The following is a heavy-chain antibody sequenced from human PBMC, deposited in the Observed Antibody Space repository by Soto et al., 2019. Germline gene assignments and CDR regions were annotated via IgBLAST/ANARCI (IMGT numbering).Heavy chain of an antibody. J-gene: IGHJ4*02. V-gene: IGHV6-1*01. D-gene: IGHD6-19*01. Sequence: SQSLSLTCAISGYSVSSNTAAWNWIRSSPSRGLEWLGRTYYRSNWRHDYAVSVKSRITVNPDTSKHHFSLQLNSVTPDDTAVYYRARGVDGSGFDLWGQGTLVTVSS. CDR3: ARGVDGSGFDL. CDR1: GYSVSSNTAA. CDR2: TYYRSNWRH.